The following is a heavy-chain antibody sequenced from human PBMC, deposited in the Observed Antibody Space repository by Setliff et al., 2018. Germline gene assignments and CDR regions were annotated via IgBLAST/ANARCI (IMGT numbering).Heavy chain of an antibody. CDR2: ISPSSSDM. D-gene: IGHD3-22*01. CDR3: ARRYSSGYYHEDYFDY. CDR1: GFTFSNYA. Sequence: PGGSLRLSCASSGFTFSNYAMNWVRQAPGKGLEWVSSISPSSSDMYYADSVKGRFTISRDNAKSSLYLQMNSLRAEDTAVYYCARRYSSGYYHEDYFDYWGQGTLVTVSS. V-gene: IGHV3-21*01. J-gene: IGHJ4*02.